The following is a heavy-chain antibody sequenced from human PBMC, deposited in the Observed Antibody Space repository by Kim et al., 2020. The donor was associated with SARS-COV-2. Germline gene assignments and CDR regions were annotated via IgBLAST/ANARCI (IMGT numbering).Heavy chain of an antibody. D-gene: IGHD3-10*01. CDR1: GGSISSYY. CDR3: ASVIMDSYMVRGVTNTLYYYYGMDV. J-gene: IGHJ6*02. V-gene: IGHV4-59*13. Sequence: SETLSLTCTVSGGSISSYYWSWIRQPPGKGLEWIGYIYYSGSTNYNPSLKSRVTISVDTSKNQFSLKLSSVTAADTAVYYCASVIMDSYMVRGVTNTLYYYYGMDVWGQGTTVTVSS. CDR2: IYYSGST.